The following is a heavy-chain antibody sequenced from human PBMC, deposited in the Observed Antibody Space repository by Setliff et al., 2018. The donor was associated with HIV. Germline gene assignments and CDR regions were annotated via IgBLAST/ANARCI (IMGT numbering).Heavy chain of an antibody. V-gene: IGHV4-59*01. J-gene: IGHJ3*01. CDR3: ARGDNYYYTSGTFHNGLDCFDF. D-gene: IGHD3-10*01. CDR1: GGSISNYY. Sequence: SETLSLTCTVSGGSISNYYWNWIRQPPGKGLEWIGYIYYTGSTNYDPSLKSRVTISLDTSKGQFSLKLSSVTAADTAIYYCARGDNYYYTSGTFHNGLDCFDFWGQGTMVTVSS. CDR2: IYYTGST.